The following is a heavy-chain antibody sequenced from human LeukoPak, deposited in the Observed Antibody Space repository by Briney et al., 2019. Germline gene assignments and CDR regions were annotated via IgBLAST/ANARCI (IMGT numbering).Heavy chain of an antibody. J-gene: IGHJ4*02. CDR2: IRPDGSEE. Sequence: PGGSLRLSCTASGFTFSYNWMSWVRQAPGKGLEWVASIRPDGSEEYYMDSVKGRFTISRDNAKNSLYLQMNSLGAEDTALYYCAKLLGTVTTYDYWGQGTLVTVSS. D-gene: IGHD1-7*01. CDR1: GFTFSYNW. CDR3: AKLLGTVTTYDY. V-gene: IGHV3-7*01.